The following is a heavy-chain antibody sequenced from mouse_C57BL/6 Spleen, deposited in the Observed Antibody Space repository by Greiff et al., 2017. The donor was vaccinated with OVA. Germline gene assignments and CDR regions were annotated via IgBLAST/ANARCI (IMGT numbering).Heavy chain of an antibody. Sequence: QVQLQQPGAELVMPGASVKLSCKASGYTFTSYWMHWVKQRPGQGLEWIGEIDPSDSYTNYIQKFKGKSTLTVDKSSSIAYLQLSSLTSEDSAVYYCARLRGIRYAMGYWGQGTSVTVSS. CDR2: IDPSDSYT. J-gene: IGHJ4*01. CDR1: GYTFTSYW. CDR3: ARLRGIRYAMGY. V-gene: IGHV1-69*01.